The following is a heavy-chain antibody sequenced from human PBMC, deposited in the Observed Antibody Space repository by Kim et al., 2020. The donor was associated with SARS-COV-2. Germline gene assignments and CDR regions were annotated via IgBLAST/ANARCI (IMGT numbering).Heavy chain of an antibody. CDR3: VRDGRLTADSPGAFDI. V-gene: IGHV3-74*01. CDR1: GFTLTNFW. Sequence: GGSLRLSCAASGFTLTNFWMHWVRQAPGKGLMWVSRINTDGSETAYSDSATGRFTISRDIAKNTLYLQMNSLTAEDTAVYYCVRDGRLTADSPGAFDIWGQGTRVTVS. D-gene: IGHD2-21*02. CDR2: INTDGSET. J-gene: IGHJ3*02.